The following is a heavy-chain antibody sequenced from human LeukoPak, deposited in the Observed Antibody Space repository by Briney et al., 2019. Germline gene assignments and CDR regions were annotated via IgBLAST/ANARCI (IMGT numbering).Heavy chain of an antibody. CDR3: ASGSAALGYCSGGSCYDHFFDY. V-gene: IGHV1-18*01. J-gene: IGHJ4*02. Sequence: ASVKVSCKASGYTFTSYGISWVRRAPGQGLEWMGWISAYNGNTNYAQKLQGRVTMTTDTSTSTAYMELRSLRSDDTAVYSCASGSAALGYCSGGSCYDHFFDYWGQGTLVTVSS. CDR2: ISAYNGNT. D-gene: IGHD2-15*01. CDR1: GYTFTSYG.